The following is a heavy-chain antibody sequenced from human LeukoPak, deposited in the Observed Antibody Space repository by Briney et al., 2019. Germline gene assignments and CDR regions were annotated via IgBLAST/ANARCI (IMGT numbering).Heavy chain of an antibody. CDR2: IIPIFGTA. Sequence: GSSVKVSCKASGGTFSSYAISWVRQAPGQGLEWMRGIIPIFGTANYAQKFQGRVTITADESTSTAYMELSSLRSEDTAVYYCARAFWDCSSTSCYSSWFDPWGQGTLVTVSS. D-gene: IGHD2-2*01. CDR3: ARAFWDCSSTSCYSSWFDP. V-gene: IGHV1-69*01. J-gene: IGHJ5*02. CDR1: GGTFSSYA.